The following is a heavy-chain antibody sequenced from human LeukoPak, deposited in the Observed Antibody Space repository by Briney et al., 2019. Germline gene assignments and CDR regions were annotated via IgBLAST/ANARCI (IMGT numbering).Heavy chain of an antibody. V-gene: IGHV3-23*01. D-gene: IGHD6-13*01. CDR2: TSDSGGKT. CDR1: GFTFRNSA. Sequence: GGSLRLSCAASGFTFRNSAMSWVRQAPGKGPEWVSATSDSGGKTYYSDSVKGRFTISRDNSKNTLYLQMNSLRGDDTAVYYCAKDRLVHDSWGQGTLVTVSS. J-gene: IGHJ4*02. CDR3: AKDRLVHDS.